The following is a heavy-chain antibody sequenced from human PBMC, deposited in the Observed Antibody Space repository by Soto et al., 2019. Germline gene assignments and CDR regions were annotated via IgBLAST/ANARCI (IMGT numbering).Heavy chain of an antibody. CDR1: GFSLSTSGVG. V-gene: IGHV2-5*02. CDR2: IYWDDDK. Sequence: QITLKESGPPLVKPTQTLTLTCTFSGFSLSTSGVGVGWIRQPPGKALEWLALIYWDDDKHYSPSLKSRLTNPKDNSKNQVVLPMTNMEPVDTATYYCAHSLGSYGDYVSYFQHWGQGTLVTVSS. J-gene: IGHJ1*01. CDR3: AHSLGSYGDYVSYFQH. D-gene: IGHD4-17*01.